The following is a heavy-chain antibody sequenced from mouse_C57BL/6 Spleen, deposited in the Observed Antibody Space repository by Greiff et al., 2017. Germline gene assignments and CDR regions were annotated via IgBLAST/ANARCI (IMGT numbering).Heavy chain of an antibody. V-gene: IGHV1-15*01. Sequence: QVQLQQSGAELVRPGASVTLSCKASGYTFTDYEMHWVKQTPVHGLEWIGAIDSETGGTAYNQKFKGKAILTADKSSSTAYMVLRDLTSEDSAVYYSARYGNWSYFDYWGQGTTLTVSS. J-gene: IGHJ2*01. CDR3: ARYGNWSYFDY. CDR2: IDSETGGT. CDR1: GYTFTDYE. D-gene: IGHD4-1*01.